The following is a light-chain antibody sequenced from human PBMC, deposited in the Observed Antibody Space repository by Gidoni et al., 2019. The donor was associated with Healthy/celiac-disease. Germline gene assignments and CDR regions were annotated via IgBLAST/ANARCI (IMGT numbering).Light chain of an antibody. Sequence: DIVMTQSPDSLAVSLGERATINCKSSQSVLYSSNNKNYLAWYQQKPGQPPKLLIYWAFTRESGVPHRFSGSGSGTDFTLTISSLQAEDGSVYYCQQYYSTPRTFGQGTKVEIK. CDR3: QQYYSTPRT. J-gene: IGKJ1*01. CDR1: QSVLYSSNNKNY. CDR2: WAF. V-gene: IGKV4-1*01.